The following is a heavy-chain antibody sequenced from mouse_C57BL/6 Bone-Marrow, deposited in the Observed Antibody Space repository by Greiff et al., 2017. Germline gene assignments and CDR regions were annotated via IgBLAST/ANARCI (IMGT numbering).Heavy chain of an antibody. CDR1: GFTFSDYG. D-gene: IGHD2-3*01. CDR3: ARRWLLPYAMDY. Sequence: DVKLQESGGGLVKPGGSLKLSCAASGFTFSDYGMHWVRQAPEKGLEWVAYISSGSSTIYYADTVKGRFTISRDNAKNTLFLQMTSLRSEDTAMYYCARRWLLPYAMDYWGQGTSVTVSS. J-gene: IGHJ4*01. V-gene: IGHV5-17*01. CDR2: ISSGSSTI.